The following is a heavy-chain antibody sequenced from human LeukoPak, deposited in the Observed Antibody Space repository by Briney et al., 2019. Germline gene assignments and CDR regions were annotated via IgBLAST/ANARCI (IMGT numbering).Heavy chain of an antibody. CDR1: GGSISSGDYY. V-gene: IGHV4-30-4*01. D-gene: IGHD5-12*01. J-gene: IGHJ4*02. CDR2: IYYSGST. CDR3: AREDSGYSGYLDGFDY. Sequence: SQTLSLTCTVSGGSISSGDYYWSWIRQPPGKGPEWIGYIYYSGSTYYNPSLKSRVTISVDTSKNQFTLKLSSVTAADTAVYYCAREDSGYSGYLDGFDYWGQGTLVTVSS.